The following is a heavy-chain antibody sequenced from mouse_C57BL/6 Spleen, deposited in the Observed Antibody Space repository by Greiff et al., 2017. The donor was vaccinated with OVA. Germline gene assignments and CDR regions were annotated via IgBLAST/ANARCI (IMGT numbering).Heavy chain of an antibody. D-gene: IGHD1-1*01. V-gene: IGHV3-6*01. CDR1: GYSITSGYY. J-gene: IGHJ2*01. CDR3: AREHYDGSSYAFDY. Sequence: EVQLQQSGPGLVKPSQSLSLTCSVTGYSITSGYYWNWIRQFPGNKLEWMGSISYDGSNKYTPSPKNRISITRDTSKNLFFLKLNSVTTEDTATYYCAREHYDGSSYAFDYWGQGTTLTVSS. CDR2: ISYDGSN.